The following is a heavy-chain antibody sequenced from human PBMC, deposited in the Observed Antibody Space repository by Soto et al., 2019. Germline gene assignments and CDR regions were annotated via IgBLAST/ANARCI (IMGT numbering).Heavy chain of an antibody. CDR2: IYYAGTT. D-gene: IGHD3-22*01. Sequence: QVQLQESGPALVKPSETLSLSCTVSDGSLSPNYWSWIRQPPGKGLEWIGYIYYAGTTTYNPSLQIRVSISLDTSKNEVSLKLTSVTAADTAVYFCARLGAYYQAMDSWGQGTLGTVSS. J-gene: IGHJ4*02. CDR3: ARLGAYYQAMDS. V-gene: IGHV4-59*08. CDR1: DGSLSPNY.